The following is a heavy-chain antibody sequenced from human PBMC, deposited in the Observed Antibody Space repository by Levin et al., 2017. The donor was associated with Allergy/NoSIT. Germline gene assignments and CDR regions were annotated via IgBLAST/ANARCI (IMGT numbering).Heavy chain of an antibody. CDR3: AKDLDGVVLVGGGIMAGYYYGMDV. J-gene: IGHJ6*04. V-gene: IGHV3-30*18. D-gene: IGHD3-16*01. Sequence: QAGGSLRLSCAASGFTFISYGMHWVRQAPGKGLEWVAYISYDGFNEYYADSVKGRFSISKDKPKNLVYLQMNSLRAEDTALYYCAKDLDGVVLVGGGIMAGYYYGMDVWSRGTTVNVSS. CDR2: ISYDGFNE. CDR1: GFTFISYG.